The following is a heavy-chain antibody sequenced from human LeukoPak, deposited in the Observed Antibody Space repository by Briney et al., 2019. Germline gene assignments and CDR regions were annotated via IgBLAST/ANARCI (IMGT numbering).Heavy chain of an antibody. D-gene: IGHD3-10*01. CDR1: GFTFSTYG. CDR2: ISSSSSPI. V-gene: IGHV3-48*01. J-gene: IGHJ4*02. CDR3: AKDQSLVRGVIGGFDY. Sequence: GGSLRLSCAASGFTFSTYGMNWVRQAPGKGLEWVSYISSSSSPIYYADSLRGRFTISRDNAKNSLFLQMDSPRAEDTAVYYCAKDQSLVRGVIGGFDYWGQGTLVTVSS.